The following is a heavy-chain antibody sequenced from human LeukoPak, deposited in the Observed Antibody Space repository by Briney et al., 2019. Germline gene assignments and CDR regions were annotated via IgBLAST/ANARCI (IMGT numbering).Heavy chain of an antibody. J-gene: IGHJ3*02. CDR1: GGTFSSYA. V-gene: IGHV1-18*01. CDR3: ASVVKSSRAFDI. Sequence: ASVKVSCKASGGTFSSYAISWVRQAPGQGLEWMGWISAYNGNTNYAQKLQGRVTMTTDTSTSTAYMELRSLRSDDTAVYYCASVVKSSRAFDIWGQGTMVTVSS. D-gene: IGHD4-23*01. CDR2: ISAYNGNT.